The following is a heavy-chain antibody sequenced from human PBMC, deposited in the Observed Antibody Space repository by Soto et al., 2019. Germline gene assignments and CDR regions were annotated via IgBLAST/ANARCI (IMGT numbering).Heavy chain of an antibody. Sequence: PSETLSLSCTGSGGSVSSGSYYWSWIRQPPGKGLEWIGYIYYSGSTNYNPSLKSRVTISVDTSKNQFSLKLSSVTAADTAVYYCARAINYYDSSGYYYFDYWGQGTLVTVSS. CDR2: IYYSGST. CDR1: GGSVSSGSYY. J-gene: IGHJ4*02. V-gene: IGHV4-61*01. CDR3: ARAINYYDSSGYYYFDY. D-gene: IGHD3-22*01.